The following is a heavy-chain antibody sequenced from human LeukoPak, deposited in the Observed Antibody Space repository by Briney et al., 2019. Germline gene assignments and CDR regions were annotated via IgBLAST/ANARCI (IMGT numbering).Heavy chain of an antibody. J-gene: IGHJ4*02. CDR3: ARDRYSGWCLGY. CDR2: IYSGGST. V-gene: IGHV3-66*02. D-gene: IGHD6-19*01. Sequence: GGSLRLSCAASGFTVSSNYMSWVRQAPGKGLEWVSVIYSGGSTYYADSVKGLFTISRDNSKNTLYLQMNSLRAEDTAVYYCARDRYSGWCLGYWGQGTLVTVSS. CDR1: GFTVSSNY.